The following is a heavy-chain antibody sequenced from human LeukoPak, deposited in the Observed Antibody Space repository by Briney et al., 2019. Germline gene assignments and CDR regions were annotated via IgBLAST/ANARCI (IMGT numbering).Heavy chain of an antibody. Sequence: AGGSLRLSCAASGFTFSASPMHWVRQAPGKGLEWVAVISYDGSNKYYADSVKGRFTISRDNSKNTLYLQMNSLRAEDTAVYYCARTYDILTGYQGYFDYWGQGTLVTVSS. D-gene: IGHD3-9*01. CDR1: GFTFSASP. CDR2: ISYDGSNK. CDR3: ARTYDILTGYQGYFDY. V-gene: IGHV3-30-3*01. J-gene: IGHJ4*02.